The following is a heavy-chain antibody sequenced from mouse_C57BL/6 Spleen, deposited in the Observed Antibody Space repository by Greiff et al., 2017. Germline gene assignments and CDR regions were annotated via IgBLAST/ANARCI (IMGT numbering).Heavy chain of an antibody. V-gene: IGHV1-69*01. D-gene: IGHD1-3*01. CDR2: IDPSDSYT. J-gene: IGHJ1*03. Sequence: QVQLQQPGAELVMPGASVKLSCKASGYTFTSYWMHWVKQRPGQGLEWIGEIDPSDSYTNYNQKFKGKSPLTVDKSSSTADMQLSSLTSEDSAVYYGARRGKALYWYFYGWGTGTTVTVAS. CDR1: GYTFTSYW. CDR3: ARRGKALYWYFYG.